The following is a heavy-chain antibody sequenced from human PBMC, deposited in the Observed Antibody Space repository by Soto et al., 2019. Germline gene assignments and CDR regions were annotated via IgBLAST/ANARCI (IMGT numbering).Heavy chain of an antibody. V-gene: IGHV1-3*01. CDR2: INAGNGNT. Sequence: ASVKVSCKSSGDTFTSYAMHWVRQAPGQRLEWMGWINAGNGNTKYSQKFQGRVTITRDTSASTAYMELSSLRSEDTAVYYCARCYYYDSSGYYPNWFDPWGQGTLVTVSS. CDR3: ARCYYYDSSGYYPNWFDP. J-gene: IGHJ5*02. D-gene: IGHD3-22*01. CDR1: GDTFTSYA.